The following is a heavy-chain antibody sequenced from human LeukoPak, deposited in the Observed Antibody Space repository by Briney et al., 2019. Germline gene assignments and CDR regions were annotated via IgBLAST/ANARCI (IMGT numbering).Heavy chain of an antibody. CDR2: IRYDGSNK. D-gene: IGHD5-18*01. Sequence: GESLRLSCAASGFTLSSYGMHWVRQAPGKGLEWVAFIRYDGSNKYYADSVKGRFTISRDNSKNTLYLQMNSLRAEDTAVYYCAKGSDGYSYGYDQLYYFDYWGQGTLVTVSS. CDR3: AKGSDGYSYGYDQLYYFDY. CDR1: GFTLSSYG. J-gene: IGHJ4*02. V-gene: IGHV3-30*02.